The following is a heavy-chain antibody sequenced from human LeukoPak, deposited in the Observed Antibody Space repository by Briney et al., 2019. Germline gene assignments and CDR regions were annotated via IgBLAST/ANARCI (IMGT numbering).Heavy chain of an antibody. D-gene: IGHD5-24*01. CDR1: GYTFTNYA. Sequence: ASVRVSSTTSGYTFTNYAMHSVRHTPGQTIQWLAWINPANGYTRYTQHFQDRVTVSSDTSADTAYMELSSLRSEDKAIYYCAIRDGHTDHWGQGTLVTVSS. CDR2: INPANGYT. V-gene: IGHV1-3*03. J-gene: IGHJ4*02. CDR3: AIRDGHTDH.